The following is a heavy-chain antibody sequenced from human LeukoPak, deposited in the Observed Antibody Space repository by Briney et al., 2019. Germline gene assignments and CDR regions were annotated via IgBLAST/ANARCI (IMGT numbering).Heavy chain of an antibody. CDR2: INHSGST. D-gene: IGHD5-12*01. CDR3: ARGQYFMATTRAEYFQH. V-gene: IGHV4-34*01. CDR1: GGSFSGYY. Sequence: SETLSLTCAVYGGSFSGYYWSWIRQPPGKGLEWIGEINHSGSTNYNPSLKSRVTILVDTSKNQFSLKLSSVTAADTAVYYCARGQYFMATTRAEYFQHWGQGTLVTVSS. J-gene: IGHJ1*01.